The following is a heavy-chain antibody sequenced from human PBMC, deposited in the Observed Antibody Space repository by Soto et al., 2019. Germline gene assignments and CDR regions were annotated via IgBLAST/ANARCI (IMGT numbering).Heavy chain of an antibody. J-gene: IGHJ5*02. CDR2: ISSSGNTI. D-gene: IGHD2-21*02. CDR3: ARGVRSSLTAIGGFVP. V-gene: IGHV3-11*01. CDR1: GFMFSDYY. Sequence: QVQLVESGGGLVQPGGSLRHSCAVSGFMFSDYYMAWIRQAPGKGLEWISYISSSGNTIYYADSVKGRFTVSRDNANSTLHLQMNSLRADDTSLYYCARGVRSSLTAIGGFVPWGLGTLVTVSS.